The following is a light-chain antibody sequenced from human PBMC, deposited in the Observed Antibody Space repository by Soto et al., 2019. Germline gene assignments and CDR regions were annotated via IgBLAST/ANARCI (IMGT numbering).Light chain of an antibody. Sequence: IQLTQSPSSLSASVGDRVSITCRASQDIKTYLAWYQQKRGKAPKLLISGTFTLQSGVPSRFNGSGSGTDFTLTISRLQPEDFATYYFQHRNNYPPFTFGPGTKVHLE. CDR3: QHRNNYPPFT. V-gene: IGKV1-9*01. J-gene: IGKJ3*01. CDR2: GTF. CDR1: QDIKTY.